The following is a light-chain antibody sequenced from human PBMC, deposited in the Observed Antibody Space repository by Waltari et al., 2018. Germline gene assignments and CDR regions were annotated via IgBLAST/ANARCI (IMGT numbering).Light chain of an antibody. J-gene: IGLJ3*02. CDR3: GTWDSTLSAWV. Sequence: QSVLTQPPSLSATPGQKVTISCSGSSSNIGNNYVSWYQHLPGTAPKVFIYDKNRRPSGIPDRFSGSKSGTSATLGITGLQIGDEADYYCGTWDSTLSAWVFGGGTRLTVL. CDR1: SSNIGNNY. V-gene: IGLV1-51*01. CDR2: DKN.